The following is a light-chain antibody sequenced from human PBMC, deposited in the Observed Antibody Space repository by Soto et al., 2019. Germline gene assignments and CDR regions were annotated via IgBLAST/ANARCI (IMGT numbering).Light chain of an antibody. CDR2: EVS. Sequence: LTQPASVSGSPGQSITISCTGTSSDVGGYNYVSWYQQHPGKAPKLMIYEVSNRPSGVSNRFSGSKSGNTASLTISGLQAEDEADYYCSSYTSSSTLGVFGGGTKVTVL. CDR3: SSYTSSSTLGV. V-gene: IGLV2-14*01. CDR1: SSDVGGYNY. J-gene: IGLJ2*01.